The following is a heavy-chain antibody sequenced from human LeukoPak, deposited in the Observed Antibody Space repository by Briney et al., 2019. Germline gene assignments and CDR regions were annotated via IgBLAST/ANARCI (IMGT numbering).Heavy chain of an antibody. Sequence: PSETLSLTCTVSGGSISSSSYYWGWIRQPPGKGLEWIGRIYYSGSTYYNSSLKSRVTISVDTSKNQFSLKLSSVTAADTAVYYCARGFSGSSDFDYSGQRNLVTVSS. D-gene: IGHD1-26*01. CDR2: IYYSGST. CDR1: GGSISSSSYY. CDR3: ARGFSGSSDFDY. V-gene: IGHV4-39*01. J-gene: IGHJ4*02.